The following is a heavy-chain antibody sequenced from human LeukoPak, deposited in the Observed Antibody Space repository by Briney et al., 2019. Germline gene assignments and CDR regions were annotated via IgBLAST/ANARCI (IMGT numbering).Heavy chain of an antibody. D-gene: IGHD2-21*02. V-gene: IGHV3-30-3*01. Sequence: GGSLRLTCAASGFTFSYYAMHWVRQAPGKGLEWVAFISSDGSDKYYADSMKGRFTISRDNSKNTLYLQMTSLRGEDTAMYYCAREGTARDAFDIWGQGTMVTVSS. CDR2: ISSDGSDK. CDR3: AREGTARDAFDI. CDR1: GFTFSYYA. J-gene: IGHJ3*02.